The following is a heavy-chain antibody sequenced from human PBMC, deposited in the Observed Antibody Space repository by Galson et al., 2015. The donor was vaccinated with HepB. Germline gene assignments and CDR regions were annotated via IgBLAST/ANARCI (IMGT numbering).Heavy chain of an antibody. CDR1: GFTFSSYA. V-gene: IGHV3-23*01. Sequence: SLRLSCAASGFTFSSYAMSWVRQAPGEGLEWVSGISGSGGSTYYADSVKGRFTISRDNSKNTLYLQMNSLRAEDTAVYYCARGQSIAVFGFDYWGQGTLVTVSS. CDR3: ARGQSIAVFGFDY. CDR2: ISGSGGST. J-gene: IGHJ4*02. D-gene: IGHD6-6*01.